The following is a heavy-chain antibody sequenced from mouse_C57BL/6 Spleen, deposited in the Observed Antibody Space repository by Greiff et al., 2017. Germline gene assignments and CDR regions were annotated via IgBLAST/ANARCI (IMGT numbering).Heavy chain of an antibody. J-gene: IGHJ3*01. CDR3: ARETYYGNYGLAY. CDR1: GYTFTSYW. V-gene: IGHV1-64*01. CDR2: IHPTSGST. Sequence: QVQLQQPGAELVKPGASVKLSCKASGYTFTSYWMHWVKQRPGQGLEWIGMIHPTSGSTNYNEKFKSKATLTVDKSSSTAYMQLSSLTSEDSAVYYCARETYYGNYGLAYWGQGTLVTVSA. D-gene: IGHD2-10*01.